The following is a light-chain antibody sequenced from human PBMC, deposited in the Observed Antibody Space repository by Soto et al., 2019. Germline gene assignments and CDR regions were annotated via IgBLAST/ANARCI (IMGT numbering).Light chain of an antibody. V-gene: IGKV3-15*01. J-gene: IGKJ2*01. CDR3: QNYDNWPPYT. Sequence: ILMPQSPATLSVSPGDTAILSCRASQSVGSNLAWYQQKPGQSPRRLIYRASIRSPGVPARFSGSGSWTELTLTITSLQSEDFALYYCQNYDNWPPYTFGQGTRLEIK. CDR1: QSVGSN. CDR2: RAS.